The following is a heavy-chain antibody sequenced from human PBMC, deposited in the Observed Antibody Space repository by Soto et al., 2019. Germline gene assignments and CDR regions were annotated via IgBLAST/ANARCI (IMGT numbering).Heavy chain of an antibody. D-gene: IGHD5-12*01. V-gene: IGHV3-30-3*01. Sequence: QVQLVESGGGVVQPGRSLRLSCAASGFTFSSYAMHWVRQAPGKGLEWVAVISYDGTNKYYADSVKGRFTISRDNYKNTLYLQMNSLRAEYTAVYYCARDYYRFNSGYGFSIDVWGQGTTVTVSS. CDR2: ISYDGTNK. CDR1: GFTFSSYA. CDR3: ARDYYRFNSGYGFSIDV. J-gene: IGHJ6*02.